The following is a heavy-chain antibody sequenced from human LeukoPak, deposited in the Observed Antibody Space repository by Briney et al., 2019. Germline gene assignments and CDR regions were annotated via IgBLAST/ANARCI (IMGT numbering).Heavy chain of an antibody. J-gene: IGHJ4*02. V-gene: IGHV3-74*01. CDR1: GFTFSSYW. CDR2: INSDGSST. D-gene: IGHD3-22*01. CDR3: ARGSYYDSSGYYPNTLTPPSFDY. Sequence: GGSLRLSCAASGFTFSSYWMHWVRQVPGKGLVWVSRINSDGSSTSYADSVKGRFTISRDNAKNTLYLQMNSLRAEDTAVYYCARGSYYDSSGYYPNTLTPPSFDYWGQGTLVTVSS.